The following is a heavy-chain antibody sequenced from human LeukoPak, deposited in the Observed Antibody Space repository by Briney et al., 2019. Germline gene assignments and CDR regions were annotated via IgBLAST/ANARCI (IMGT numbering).Heavy chain of an antibody. CDR2: IYTSGST. CDR1: GGSISSYY. D-gene: IGHD2-15*01. Sequence: SETLSLTCTVSGGSISSYYWSWIRQPARKGLEWIGRIYTSGSTNYNPSLKSRVTMSVDTSKNQFSLKLSSVTAADTAVYYCASVPRYCSGGSCYSGNYFDYWGQGTLVTVSS. CDR3: ASVPRYCSGGSCYSGNYFDY. J-gene: IGHJ4*02. V-gene: IGHV4-4*07.